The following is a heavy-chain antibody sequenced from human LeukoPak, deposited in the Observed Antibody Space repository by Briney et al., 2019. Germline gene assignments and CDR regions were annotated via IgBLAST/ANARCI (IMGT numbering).Heavy chain of an antibody. CDR1: GFTFSSYS. J-gene: IGHJ6*02. V-gene: IGHV3-21*01. D-gene: IGHD3-3*01. Sequence: GRSLRLSCAASGFTFSSYSMNWVRQAPGKGLECVSSISSSSSYIYYADSVKGRFTISRDNAKNSLYLQMNSLRAEDTAVYYCARERVKYITIFGVVNLTLYYYYGMDVWGQGTTVTVSS. CDR3: ARERVKYITIFGVVNLTLYYYYGMDV. CDR2: ISSSSSYI.